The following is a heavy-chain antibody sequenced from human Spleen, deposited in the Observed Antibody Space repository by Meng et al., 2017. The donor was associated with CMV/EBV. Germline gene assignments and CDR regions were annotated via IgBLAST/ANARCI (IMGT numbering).Heavy chain of an antibody. D-gene: IGHD1-1*01. CDR3: ARAWNMDV. V-gene: IGHV3-11*04. CDR1: GFTFSNYA. Sequence: GGSLRLSCAASGFTFSNYAMSWVRQAPGKGLEWVTGVSGSAIPTYYADSVKGRFTISRDNAKNSLYLQMNSLRAEDTAVYYCARAWNMDVWGQGTTVTVSS. J-gene: IGHJ6*02. CDR2: VSGSAIPT.